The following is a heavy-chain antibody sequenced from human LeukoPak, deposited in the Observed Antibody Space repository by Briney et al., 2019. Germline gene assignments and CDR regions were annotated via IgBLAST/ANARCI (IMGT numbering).Heavy chain of an antibody. CDR2: IYHSGST. J-gene: IGHJ4*02. CDR1: GGSISSGGYS. Sequence: SKTLSLTCAVSGGSISSGGYSWSWIRQPPGKGLEWIGYIYHSGSTYYNPSLKSRVTISVDRSKNQFSLKLSSVTAADTAVYYCASGGGWYEPFDYWGQGTLVTVSS. V-gene: IGHV4-30-2*01. D-gene: IGHD6-19*01. CDR3: ASGGGWYEPFDY.